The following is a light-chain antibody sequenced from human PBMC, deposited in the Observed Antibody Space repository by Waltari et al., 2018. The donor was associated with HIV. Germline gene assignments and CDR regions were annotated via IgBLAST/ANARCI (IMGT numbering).Light chain of an antibody. V-gene: IGLV2-23*02. J-gene: IGLJ2*01. CDR3: CSYAGRSTLEV. CDR2: AVN. CDR1: SSDVGAYNI. Sequence: SALNKPASVSGSPGQSITSSCTGTSSDVGAYNIASWYQQHPGKAPKFTIYAVNYRPSEVSIRFSGSKSGNTASLTISGLQAEDESDYYCCSYAGRSTLEVFGGGTKVTVL.